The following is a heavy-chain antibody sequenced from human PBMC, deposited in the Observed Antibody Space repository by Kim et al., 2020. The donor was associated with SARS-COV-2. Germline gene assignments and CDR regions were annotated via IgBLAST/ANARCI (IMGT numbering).Heavy chain of an antibody. D-gene: IGHD5-18*01. CDR2: ITPYNGNT. Sequence: ASVKVSCKTSGYTFTSSALNWVRRAPGQGLEWMGWITPYNGNTNYAQKVHGRVTMTADTSTSTAYMEMTSLTSDDTAVYYCATGRGYSYGLDYWGQGTLVTVSS. V-gene: IGHV1-18*01. J-gene: IGHJ4*02. CDR1: GYTFTSSA. CDR3: ATGRGYSYGLDY.